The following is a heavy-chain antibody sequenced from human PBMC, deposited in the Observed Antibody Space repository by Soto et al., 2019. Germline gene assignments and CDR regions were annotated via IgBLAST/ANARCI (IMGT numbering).Heavy chain of an antibody. CDR3: ARLLPTVAGTYYYYGMDV. Sequence: QVQLVQSGAEVRKPGSSVKVSCKASGGTFSNYAISWVRQAPGQGLEWMGGIIPIFGTANNAQTFHDRVTITTDDCTSTAYMDLSSLRSEDTAVYYCARLLPTVAGTYYYYGMDVWGQGTTVIVSS. J-gene: IGHJ6*02. D-gene: IGHD6-19*01. CDR2: IIPIFGTA. V-gene: IGHV1-69*01. CDR1: GGTFSNYA.